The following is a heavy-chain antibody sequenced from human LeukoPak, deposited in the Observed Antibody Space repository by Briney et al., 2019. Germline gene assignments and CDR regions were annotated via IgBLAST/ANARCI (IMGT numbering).Heavy chain of an antibody. CDR2: ISGSGGST. CDR1: GFTFSSYA. J-gene: IGHJ5*02. CDR3: ARLPSSIAARRGA. V-gene: IGHV3-23*01. Sequence: QPGGSLRLSCAASGFTFSSYAMSWVRQAPGEGLEWVSAISGSGGSTYYADSVKGRFTLSRDNSKNTLYLQMNSLRAEDTAVYYCARLPSSIAARRGAWGQGTLVSVSS. D-gene: IGHD6-6*01.